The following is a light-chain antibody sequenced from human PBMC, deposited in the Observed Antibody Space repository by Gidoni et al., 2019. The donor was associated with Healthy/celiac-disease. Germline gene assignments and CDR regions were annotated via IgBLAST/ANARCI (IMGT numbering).Light chain of an antibody. J-gene: IGKJ1*01. V-gene: IGKV1-39*01. CDR3: QQSYSTPRT. CDR2: AAS. Sequence: SPSALSAPVGDRVTITCRASQSISSYLNWYQQKPGKAPKLLIYAASSLQSGVPSRFSGSGSGTDFTLTISSLQPEDFATYYCQQSYSTPRTFGQGTKVEIK. CDR1: QSISSY.